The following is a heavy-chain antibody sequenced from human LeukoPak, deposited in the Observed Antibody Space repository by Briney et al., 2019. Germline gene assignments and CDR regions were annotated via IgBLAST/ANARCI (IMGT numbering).Heavy chain of an antibody. J-gene: IGHJ4*02. CDR3: AGRAGWPGRD. Sequence: GGSLHLSCAASGFTFSSYSMNWVRQAPGKGLEWVSSISSSSSYIYYADSVKGRFTISRDNAKNSLYLQMNSLRAEDTAVYYCAGRAGWPGRDWGQGTLVTVSS. V-gene: IGHV3-21*01. CDR1: GFTFSSYS. D-gene: IGHD1-26*01. CDR2: ISSSSSYI.